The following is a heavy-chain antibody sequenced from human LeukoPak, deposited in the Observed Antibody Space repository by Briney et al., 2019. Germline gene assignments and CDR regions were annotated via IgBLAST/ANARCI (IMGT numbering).Heavy chain of an antibody. D-gene: IGHD2-15*01. Sequence: ASVKVSCKASGYTFTSYDINWVRQATGQGLEWMGWMNPNSGNTGYAQKFQGRVTMTRDTSISTAYVELSSLRSGDTAVYYCARELVVAAQGALGYWGQGTLVTVSS. J-gene: IGHJ4*02. CDR2: MNPNSGNT. CDR3: ARELVVAAQGALGY. V-gene: IGHV1-8*01. CDR1: GYTFTSYD.